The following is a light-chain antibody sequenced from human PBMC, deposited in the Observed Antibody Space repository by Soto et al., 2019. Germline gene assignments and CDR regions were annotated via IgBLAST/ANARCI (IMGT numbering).Light chain of an antibody. V-gene: IGKV3-11*01. CDR1: QSVSSY. Sequence: IVLTQSPATLSLSPGERATLSCRASQSVSSYLAWYQQKPGQAPRLLIYDASNRATGIPARFSGSGSGTDFTLTISSLEPEDFAVYYCQQRSNWPPRGITFGQGTRLEIK. J-gene: IGKJ5*01. CDR2: DAS. CDR3: QQRSNWPPRGIT.